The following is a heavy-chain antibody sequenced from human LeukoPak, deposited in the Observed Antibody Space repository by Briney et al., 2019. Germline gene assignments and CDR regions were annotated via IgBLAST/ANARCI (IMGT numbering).Heavy chain of an antibody. Sequence: PGGSLRLSCAASGFTFSSYAMHWVRQAPGKGLEWVAVISYDGSNKYYADSVKGRFTISRDNSKNTLYLQMNSLRGEDTAVYYCAKEMGSTRGFDYWGQGTPVTVSS. D-gene: IGHD1-26*01. CDR3: AKEMGSTRGFDY. V-gene: IGHV3-30-3*01. J-gene: IGHJ4*02. CDR1: GFTFSSYA. CDR2: ISYDGSNK.